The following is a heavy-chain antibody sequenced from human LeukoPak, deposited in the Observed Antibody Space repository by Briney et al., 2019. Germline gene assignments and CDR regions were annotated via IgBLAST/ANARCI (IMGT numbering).Heavy chain of an antibody. D-gene: IGHD3-10*01. CDR3: ARRSSRLLWFGELWLDY. CDR2: INHSGST. J-gene: IGHJ4*02. Sequence: SETLSLTCAVYGGSFSGYYWSWIRQPPGKWLEWIGEINHSGSTNYNPSLKSRVTISVDTSKNQFSLKLSSVTAADTAVYYCARRSSRLLWFGELWLDYWGQGTLVTVSS. V-gene: IGHV4-34*01. CDR1: GGSFSGYY.